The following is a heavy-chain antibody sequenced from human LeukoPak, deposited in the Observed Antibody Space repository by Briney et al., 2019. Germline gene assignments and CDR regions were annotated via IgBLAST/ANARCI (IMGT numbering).Heavy chain of an antibody. CDR3: ARANLGVEDWYFDL. J-gene: IGHJ2*01. D-gene: IGHD2-2*01. V-gene: IGHV3-13*01. CDR2: IGIAGET. Sequence: GGSLRLSCAAAGFRFSSHDMHWVRQPTGKGLEWVSGIGIAGETFYADSVEGRFTISRENAKNSFDLQMNSLRAGDTAVYYCARANLGVEDWYFDLWGRGTLVTVSS. CDR1: GFRFSSHD.